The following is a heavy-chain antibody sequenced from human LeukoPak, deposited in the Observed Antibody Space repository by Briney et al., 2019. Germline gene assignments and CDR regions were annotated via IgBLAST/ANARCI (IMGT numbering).Heavy chain of an antibody. CDR2: IHHSGSI. Sequence: SGTLSLTCAVSGVSISSNLWWTWVRQPPGKGLEWIAEIHHSGSINYNPSLKSRVTISVDKAKNQFSLNLNSVTAADTAVYYCARDTYYYDSSGYWADYWGQGTLVTVSS. D-gene: IGHD3-22*01. V-gene: IGHV4-4*02. CDR3: ARDTYYYDSSGYWADY. J-gene: IGHJ4*02. CDR1: GVSISSNLW.